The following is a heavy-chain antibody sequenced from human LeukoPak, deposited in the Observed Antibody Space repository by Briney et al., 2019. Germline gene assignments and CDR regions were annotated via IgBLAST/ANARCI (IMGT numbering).Heavy chain of an antibody. Sequence: ASVKVSCKVSGYTLTELSMHWVRQAPGQGLEWMGRIIPILGIANYAQKFQGRVTITADKSTSTAYMELSSLRSEDTAVYYCAREYCSSTSCPINARGNWFDPWGQGTLVTVSS. CDR3: AREYCSSTSCPINARGNWFDP. J-gene: IGHJ5*02. CDR1: GYTLTELS. D-gene: IGHD2-2*01. CDR2: IIPILGIA. V-gene: IGHV1-69*04.